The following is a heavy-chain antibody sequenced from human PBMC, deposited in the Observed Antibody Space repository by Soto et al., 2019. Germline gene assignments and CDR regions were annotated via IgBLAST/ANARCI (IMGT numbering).Heavy chain of an antibody. CDR3: AKDLTSSWPLSYYFDY. Sequence: EVQLVESGGGLVQPGRSLRLSCAASGFTFDDYAMHWVRQAPGKGLEWVSGISWNSGSIGYADSVKGRFTISRDNAKNSLYLQMNSLRAEDTALYYCAKDLTSSWPLSYYFDYWGQGTLGTVSS. J-gene: IGHJ4*02. V-gene: IGHV3-9*01. CDR1: GFTFDDYA. D-gene: IGHD6-13*01. CDR2: ISWNSGSI.